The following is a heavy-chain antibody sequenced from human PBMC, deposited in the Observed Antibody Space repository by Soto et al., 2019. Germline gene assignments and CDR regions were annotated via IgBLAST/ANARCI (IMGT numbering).Heavy chain of an antibody. CDR1: GGSFSGYY. V-gene: IGHV4-34*01. CDR2: IYRSGST. J-gene: IGHJ4*02. CDR3: ARAPRRDQFDY. Sequence: PSETLSLTCAVYGGSFSGYYWSWVRQPPGKGLEWIGEIYRSGSTNYNPSLKSRVTISVDKSKNQFSLKLSSVTAADTAVYYCARAPRRDQFDYWGQGTLVTVSS.